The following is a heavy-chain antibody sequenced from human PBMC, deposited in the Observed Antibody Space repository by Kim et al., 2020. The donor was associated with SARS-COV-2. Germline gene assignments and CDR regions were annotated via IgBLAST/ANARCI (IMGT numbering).Heavy chain of an antibody. CDR2: ISYDGSNK. D-gene: IGHD5-18*01. CDR1: GFTFSSYA. Sequence: GGSLRLSCAASGFTFSSYAMHWVRQAPGKGLEWVAVISYDGSNKYYADSVKGRFTISRDNSKNTLYLQMNSLRAEDTAVYYCARDRVEAIQLWLLYYYGMDVWGQGTTVTVSS. J-gene: IGHJ6*02. CDR3: ARDRVEAIQLWLLYYYGMDV. V-gene: IGHV3-30*04.